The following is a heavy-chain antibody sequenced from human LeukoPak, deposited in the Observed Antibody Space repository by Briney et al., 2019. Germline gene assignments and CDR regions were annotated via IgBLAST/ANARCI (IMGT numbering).Heavy chain of an antibody. CDR3: ARMYYYDSSGYYSFDY. CDR2: IYHSGST. J-gene: IGHJ4*02. V-gene: IGHV4-4*02. Sequence: PGGSLRLSCAASGFTFSNAYMNWVRQPPGKGLEWIGEIYHSGSTNYNPSLKSRVTISVDKSKNQFSLKLSSVTAADTAVYYCARMYYYDSSGYYSFDYWGQGTLVTVSS. CDR1: GFTFSNAY. D-gene: IGHD3-22*01.